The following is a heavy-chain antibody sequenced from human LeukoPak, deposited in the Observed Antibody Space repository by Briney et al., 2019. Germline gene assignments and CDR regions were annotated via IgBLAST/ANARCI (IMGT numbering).Heavy chain of an antibody. Sequence: GTSLRLSCAASGFSFSSYGMYWVRQAPGKGLEWVALIRYDGTNKNYADSVKGRFIISRDNAKNSLYLQMNSLRAEDTAVYYCARSLPAELSIFDYWGQGTLVTVSS. V-gene: IGHV3-33*07. CDR3: ARSLPAELSIFDY. CDR1: GFSFSSYG. CDR2: IRYDGTNK. D-gene: IGHD1-26*01. J-gene: IGHJ4*02.